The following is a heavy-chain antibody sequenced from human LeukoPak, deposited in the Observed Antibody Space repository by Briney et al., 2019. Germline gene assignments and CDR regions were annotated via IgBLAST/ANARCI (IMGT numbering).Heavy chain of an antibody. J-gene: IGHJ4*02. CDR3: ARETWGSAGIAVAGTADY. Sequence: GGSLRLSCAASGFTFSSYSMNWVRQAPGKGLEWVSSISSSSSYIYYADSVKGRFTISRDNAKNSLYLQMNSLRAEDTAVYYCARETWGSAGIAVAGTADYWGQGTLVTVSS. CDR2: ISSSSSYI. CDR1: GFTFSSYS. V-gene: IGHV3-21*01. D-gene: IGHD6-19*01.